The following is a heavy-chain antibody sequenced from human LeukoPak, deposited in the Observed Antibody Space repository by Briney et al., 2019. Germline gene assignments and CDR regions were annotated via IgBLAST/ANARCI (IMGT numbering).Heavy chain of an antibody. Sequence: ASVKVSCKASGYTFTGYYMHWVRQAPGQGLEWMGWINPNSGGTNYAQKFQGRVTMTRDTSISTAYMELSRLRSEDTAVYYCARDPDYYDSSGSPYNWFDPWGQGTLVTVSS. D-gene: IGHD3-22*01. CDR2: INPNSGGT. V-gene: IGHV1-2*02. CDR1: GYTFTGYY. CDR3: ARDPDYYDSSGSPYNWFDP. J-gene: IGHJ5*02.